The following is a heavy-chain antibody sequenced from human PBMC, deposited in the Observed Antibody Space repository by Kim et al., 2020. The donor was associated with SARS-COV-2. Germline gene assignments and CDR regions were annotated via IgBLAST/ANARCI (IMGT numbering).Heavy chain of an antibody. Sequence: GGSLRHSCTASGFTFGDYAMSWFRQAPGKGLEWVGFIRSKAYGGTTEYAASVKGRFTISRDDSKSIAYLQMNSLKTEDTAVYYCTRDLGLLWFGEHISGVGWFDPWGQGTLVTVSS. CDR2: IRSKAYGGTT. D-gene: IGHD3-10*01. J-gene: IGHJ5*02. CDR1: GFTFGDYA. V-gene: IGHV3-49*03. CDR3: TRDLGLLWFGEHISGVGWFDP.